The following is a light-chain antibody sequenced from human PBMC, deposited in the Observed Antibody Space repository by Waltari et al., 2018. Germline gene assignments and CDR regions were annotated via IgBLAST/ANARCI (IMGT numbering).Light chain of an antibody. CDR3: QQYFDIPT. CDR1: QTLFRSSDTRNH. V-gene: IGKV4-1*01. Sequence: DIVMTQSPDSLAVSLGERATINCKSSQTLFRSSDTRNHLAWYQQRPGQPPKLLIYWTSTRESGVPDRFSGGGSGTDFTLTISSLQAEDVAVYYCQQYFDIPTFGGGTKVGIK. J-gene: IGKJ4*01. CDR2: WTS.